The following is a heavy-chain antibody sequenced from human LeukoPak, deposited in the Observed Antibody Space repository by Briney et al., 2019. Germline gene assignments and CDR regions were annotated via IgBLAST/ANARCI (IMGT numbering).Heavy chain of an antibody. CDR2: INPNSGGT. D-gene: IGHD6-13*01. J-gene: IGHJ5*02. Sequence: ASVKVSCKASGYTFTGYYMHWVRQAPGQGLEWMRWINPNSGGTNYAQKFQGRVTMTRDTSISTAYMELSRLRSDGTAVYYCARDREQQLGNWFDPWGQGTLVTVSS. V-gene: IGHV1-2*02. CDR1: GYTFTGYY. CDR3: ARDREQQLGNWFDP.